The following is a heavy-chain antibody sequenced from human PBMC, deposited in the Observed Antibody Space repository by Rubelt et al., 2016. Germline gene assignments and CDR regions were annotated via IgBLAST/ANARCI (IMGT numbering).Heavy chain of an antibody. Sequence: SCTGSGYSFTTYWIGWVRQMPGKGLEWMGIIYPGDSDTRYIPSFQGHVTISADKSTSTAYLQWSSLQASDTAMYYCARLYQNGMDVWGQGTTVTVSS. J-gene: IGHJ6*02. CDR1: GYSFTTYW. CDR3: ARLYQNGMDV. D-gene: IGHD2-8*01. V-gene: IGHV5-51*01. CDR2: IYPGDSDT.